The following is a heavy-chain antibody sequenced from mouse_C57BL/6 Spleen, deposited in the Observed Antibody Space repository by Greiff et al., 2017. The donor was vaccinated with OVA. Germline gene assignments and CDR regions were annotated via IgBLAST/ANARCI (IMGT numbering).Heavy chain of an antibody. Sequence: QVQLQQSGAELVRPGASVTLSCKASGYTFTDYEMHWVKQTPVHGLEWIGAIDPETGGTAYNQKFKGKAILTADKSSSTAYMELRSLTSEDSAVYYCTREGDYGNYVLFAYWGQGTLVTVSA. CDR2: IDPETGGT. J-gene: IGHJ3*01. CDR1: GYTFTDYE. CDR3: TREGDYGNYVLFAY. V-gene: IGHV1-15*01. D-gene: IGHD2-1*01.